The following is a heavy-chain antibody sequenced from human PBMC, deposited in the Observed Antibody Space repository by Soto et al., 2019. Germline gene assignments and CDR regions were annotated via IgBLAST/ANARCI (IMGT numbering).Heavy chain of an antibody. D-gene: IGHD3-3*01. CDR2: INHSGST. Sequence: QVQLQQWGAGLLKPSETLSLTCAVYGGSFSGYYWSWIRQPPGKGLEWIGEINHSGSTNYNPSLKSLVTISADTSKNQFSLKLSSVTAADTAVYYWARKAGYDFWSGYYFWFDPWGQGTLVTVSS. J-gene: IGHJ5*02. CDR1: GGSFSGYY. V-gene: IGHV4-34*01. CDR3: ARKAGYDFWSGYYFWFDP.